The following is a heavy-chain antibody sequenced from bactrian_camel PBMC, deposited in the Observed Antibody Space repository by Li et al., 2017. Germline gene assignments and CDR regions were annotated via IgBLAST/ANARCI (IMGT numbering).Heavy chain of an antibody. J-gene: IGHJ4*01. CDR1: SSYSRYS. CDR3: AADESGGSFYCSTRRAFDY. D-gene: IGHD2*01. Sequence: QLVESGGGSVETGGSLNLTCSAHSSYSRYSMGWFRQAPGKEREGVAAIDGYGRTTYAGSVKGRFTISKDNAKNTLFLQMNSLKPEDTAMYYCAADESGGSFYCSTRRAFDYWGQGTQVTVS. CDR2: IDGYGRT. V-gene: IGHV3S53*01.